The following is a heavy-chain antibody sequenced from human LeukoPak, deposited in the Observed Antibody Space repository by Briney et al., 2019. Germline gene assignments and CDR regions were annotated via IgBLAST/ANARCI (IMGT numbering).Heavy chain of an antibody. CDR3: ATFPSIKGAFDI. V-gene: IGHV1-24*01. Sequence: ASVKVSCKVSGYTLTELSMHWVRQAPGKGLEWMGGFDPEDGETIYAQKFQGRVTMTEDTSTDTAYMELSSLRSEDTAVYYCATFPSIKGAFDIWGQGTMVTVSS. CDR2: FDPEDGET. CDR1: GYTLTELS. D-gene: IGHD2/OR15-2a*01. J-gene: IGHJ3*02.